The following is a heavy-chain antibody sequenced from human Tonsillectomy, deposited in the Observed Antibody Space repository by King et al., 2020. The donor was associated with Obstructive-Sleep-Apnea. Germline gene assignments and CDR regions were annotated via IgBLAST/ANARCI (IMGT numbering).Heavy chain of an antibody. J-gene: IGHJ4*02. CDR2: IRYDGINK. Sequence: QLVESGGGVVQPGGSLRLSCAASGLTFSSYGMHWVRQAPGKGLEWVAFIRYDGINKYYADSVKGRFTISRDISKNTLYLQMNSLSVDDTAVYYCAKDRGATLYYFDYWGQGTLVTVSS. D-gene: IGHD1-26*01. CDR3: AKDRGATLYYFDY. CDR1: GLTFSSYG. V-gene: IGHV3-30*02.